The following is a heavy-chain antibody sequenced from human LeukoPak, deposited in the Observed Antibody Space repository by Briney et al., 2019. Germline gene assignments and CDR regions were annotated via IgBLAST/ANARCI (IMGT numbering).Heavy chain of an antibody. CDR1: GFTFSSYA. CDR2: ISGSGGNT. D-gene: IGHD3-10*01. V-gene: IGHV3-23*01. J-gene: IGHJ4*02. CDR3: AKGDSRGSGSYYDEC. Sequence: GGSLRLSCAASGFTFSSYAMNWVRQAAGKGLEWVSGISGSGGNTYYADSVKGRFTISRDNSKNTLYLLMNSLRAEDTAVYYCAKGDSRGSGSYYDECWGQGTLATVSS.